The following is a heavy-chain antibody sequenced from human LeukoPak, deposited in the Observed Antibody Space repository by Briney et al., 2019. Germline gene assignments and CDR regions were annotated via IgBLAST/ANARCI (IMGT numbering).Heavy chain of an antibody. CDR2: ISYDGSNK. D-gene: IGHD3-22*01. CDR3: ARGADFGDDSSGYLDY. J-gene: IGHJ4*02. V-gene: IGHV3-30-3*01. CDR1: GFTFSSYA. Sequence: GGSLRLSCAASGFTFSSYAMHWVRQAPGKGLEWVAVISYDGSNKYYADSVKGRFTISRDNSKNTLYLQMNSLRAEDTAVYYCARGADFGDDSSGYLDYWGQGTLVTVSS.